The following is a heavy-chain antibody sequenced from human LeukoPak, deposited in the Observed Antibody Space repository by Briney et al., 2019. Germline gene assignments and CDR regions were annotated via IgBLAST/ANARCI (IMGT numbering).Heavy chain of an antibody. V-gene: IGHV4-59*01. J-gene: IGHJ6*02. D-gene: IGHD3-10*01. Sequence: PSETLSLTCTVSGGSISTYYWSWLRQPPGKGLQWIGYVYYNDNTEYNPSLWSRVTMSVDTSKNQFSLKMTSVTAADTAVYFCARGFFEFLPKGYYYGMDVWGLGTTVTVSS. CDR2: VYYNDNT. CDR1: GGSISTYY. CDR3: ARGFFEFLPKGYYYGMDV.